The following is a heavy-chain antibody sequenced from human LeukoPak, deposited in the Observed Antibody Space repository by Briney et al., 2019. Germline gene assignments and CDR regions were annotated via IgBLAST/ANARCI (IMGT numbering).Heavy chain of an antibody. V-gene: IGHV3-53*01. Sequence: GGSLRLSCAASGFTFSSVWMSWVCQAPGKGLEWVSVIYAGGLTYYADSVKGRFTVSRDNSKNTLYLQMNSLRAEDTAVYYCARGVTTLDYWGQGTLVTVSS. CDR1: GFTFSSVW. CDR2: IYAGGLT. CDR3: ARGVTTLDY. J-gene: IGHJ4*02. D-gene: IGHD4-11*01.